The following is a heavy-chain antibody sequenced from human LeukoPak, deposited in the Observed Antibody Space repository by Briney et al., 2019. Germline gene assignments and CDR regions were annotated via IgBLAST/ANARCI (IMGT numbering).Heavy chain of an antibody. Sequence: GASVKVSCKASGYTFTDYYMHGVRQAPGQGREWVGWINPNSGGTHYAQRFQGRVTMTRDTSISTAYMELSRLRSDDTAVYCCARDLAPGDTAMAHYYYYGMDVWGQRTTVTVSS. D-gene: IGHD5-18*01. CDR3: ARDLAPGDTAMAHYYYYGMDV. J-gene: IGHJ6*02. V-gene: IGHV1-2*02. CDR1: GYTFTDYY. CDR2: INPNSGGT.